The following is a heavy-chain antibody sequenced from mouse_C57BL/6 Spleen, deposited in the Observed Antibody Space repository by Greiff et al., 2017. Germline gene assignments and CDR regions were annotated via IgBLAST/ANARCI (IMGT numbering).Heavy chain of an antibody. CDR2: IDPETGGT. J-gene: IGHJ2*01. Sequence: QVHVKQSGAELVRPGASVTLSCKASGYTFTDYEMHWVKQTPVHGLEWIGAIDPETGGTAYNQKFKGKAILTADKSSSTAYMELRSLTSEDSAVYYCTRAITTVVATDYFDYWGQGTTLTVSS. CDR3: TRAITTVVATDYFDY. CDR1: GYTFTDYE. V-gene: IGHV1-15*01. D-gene: IGHD1-1*01.